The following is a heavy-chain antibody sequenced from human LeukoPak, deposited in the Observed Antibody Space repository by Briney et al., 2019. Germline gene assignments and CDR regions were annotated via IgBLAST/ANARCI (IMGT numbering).Heavy chain of an antibody. V-gene: IGHV3-30-3*01. CDR1: GFTFSSYA. D-gene: IGHD4-23*01. CDR2: ISYDGSDK. J-gene: IGHJ4*02. Sequence: GGSLRLSCAASGFTFSSYAMHWVRQAPGKGLEWVAVISYDGSDKYYADSVKGRFSISRDNAKNTLYLQMNSLRVEDTAVYYCARGRPHGNDYWGQGTLVTVSS. CDR3: ARGRPHGNDY.